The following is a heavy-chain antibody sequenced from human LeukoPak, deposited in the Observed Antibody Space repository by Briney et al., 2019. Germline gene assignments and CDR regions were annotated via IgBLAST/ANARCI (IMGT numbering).Heavy chain of an antibody. V-gene: IGHV1-69*13. D-gene: IGHD3-3*01. CDR1: GGTFSSYA. J-gene: IGHJ4*02. CDR3: ASTYYDFWSGSFDY. Sequence: SVKVSCKASGGTFSSYAISWVRQAPGQGLEWRGGIIPIFGTANYAQKFQGRVTITADESTSTAYMELSSLRSEDTAVYYCASTYYDFWSGSFDYWGQGTLVAVSS. CDR2: IIPIFGTA.